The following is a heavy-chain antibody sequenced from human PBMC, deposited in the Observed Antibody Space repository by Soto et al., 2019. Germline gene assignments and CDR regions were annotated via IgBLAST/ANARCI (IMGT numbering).Heavy chain of an antibody. J-gene: IGHJ4*02. D-gene: IGHD2-15*01. CDR1: GGSISSGGYY. Sequence: QVQLQESGPGLVKPSQTLSLTCTVSGGSISSGGYYWSWIRQHPGKGLEWIGNIYYSGSTYYNPSLKSRVTISVDTSKNQFSLKLSSVTAADTAVYYCARGVFHDYSVYFDYWGQGTLVTVSS. CDR2: IYYSGST. CDR3: ARGVFHDYSVYFDY. V-gene: IGHV4-31*03.